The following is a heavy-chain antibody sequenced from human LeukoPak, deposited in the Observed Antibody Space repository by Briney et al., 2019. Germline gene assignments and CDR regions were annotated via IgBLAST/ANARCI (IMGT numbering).Heavy chain of an antibody. Sequence: PSETLSLTCTVSGGSISSYYWSWVRQPPGKGLEWIGYIYYSGSTNYNPSLKSRVTISVDTSKNQFSLKLSSVTAADTAVYYCARVPRSYYYYYYMDVWGKGTTVTVSS. CDR1: GGSISSYY. J-gene: IGHJ6*03. CDR2: IYYSGST. V-gene: IGHV4-59*01. CDR3: ARVPRSYYYYYYMDV.